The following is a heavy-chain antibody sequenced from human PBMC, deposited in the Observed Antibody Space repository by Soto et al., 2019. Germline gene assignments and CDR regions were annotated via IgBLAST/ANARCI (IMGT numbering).Heavy chain of an antibody. CDR1: GFTISTYW. D-gene: IGHD2-15*01. CDR3: ARDRGWNIVVVPASFDQ. CDR2: IRQDGSEK. Sequence: PGGSLRLSCAVSGFTISTYWMSWVRQAPGKGLEWVANIRQDGSEKYYLDSVKGRFTISRDNAKNSLYLQMDSLRAEDTAVYFCARDRGWNIVVVPASFDQWGQGALVTVSS. J-gene: IGHJ4*02. V-gene: IGHV3-7*01.